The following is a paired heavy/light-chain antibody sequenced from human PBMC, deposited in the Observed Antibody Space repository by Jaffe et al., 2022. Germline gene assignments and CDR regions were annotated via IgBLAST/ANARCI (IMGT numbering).Light chain of an antibody. J-gene: IGLJ3*02. CDR1: SSDVGGFNY. CDR2: DIS. V-gene: IGLV2-11*01. Sequence: QSALTQPRSISGSPGQSVTISCTGTSSDVGGFNYVSWYQDHPGKAPKLMIYDISKRPSGVPDRFSGSKSGNTASLTISGLQADDEADYYCCSYAGDYTGVFGGGTKLTVL. CDR3: CSYAGDYTGV.
Heavy chain of an antibody. CDR2: IRYDGSNK. CDR1: GFTFRSYG. J-gene: IGHJ4*02. CDR3: AKDLVGATFYFDF. D-gene: IGHD1-26*01. Sequence: QVTLVESGGGVVQPGGSLRLSCAASGFTFRSYGMHWVRQAPGKGLEWVAFIRYDGSNKYYPESVKGRFTISRDNSKNTLSLQMNGLRTEDTAVYYCAKDLVGATFYFDFWGQGALVTVSS. V-gene: IGHV3-30*02.